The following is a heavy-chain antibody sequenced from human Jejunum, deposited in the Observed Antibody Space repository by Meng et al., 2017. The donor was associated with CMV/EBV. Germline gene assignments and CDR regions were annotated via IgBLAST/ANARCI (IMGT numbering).Heavy chain of an antibody. CDR2: ISSSSIYT. CDR3: ARYGITGTRWGGWFDP. D-gene: IGHD1/OR15-1a*01. CDR1: CTFSTYN. J-gene: IGHJ5*02. V-gene: IGHV3-21*01. Sequence: CTFSTYNMNWVRQAPGKGLEWVSSISSSSIYTYYADSVRGRFTISRDNAKNSLYLQMNSLRAEDTAVYYCARYGITGTRWGGWFDPWGQGTLVTVSS.